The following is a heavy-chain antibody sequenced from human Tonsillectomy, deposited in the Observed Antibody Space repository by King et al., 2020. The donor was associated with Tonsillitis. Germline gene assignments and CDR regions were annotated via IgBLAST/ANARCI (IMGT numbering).Heavy chain of an antibody. J-gene: IGHJ6*02. V-gene: IGHV3-30*18. D-gene: IGHD6-6*01. CDR3: AKDSIECLAPPVLSAYGMDV. Sequence: VQLVESGGGVVQPGRSLRLSCAASGFTFSNYGMHWVRQAPGKGLEWVAVISYDGSNKYYADSVKGRFTISRDNSKNTLYLQVNSLRAEDTAVFYCAKDSIECLAPPVLSAYGMDVWGQGTTVIVSS. CDR2: ISYDGSNK. CDR1: GFTFSNYG.